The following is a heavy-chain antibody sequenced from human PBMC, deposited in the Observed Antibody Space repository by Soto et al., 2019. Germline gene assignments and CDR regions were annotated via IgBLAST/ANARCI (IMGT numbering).Heavy chain of an antibody. J-gene: IGHJ4*02. CDR3: ASTVGSYYFDY. CDR2: INPSGGST. V-gene: IGHV1-46*01. Sequence: ASVKVSCKASGYTFTSYHMHWVRQAPGQGLEWMGIINPSGGSTSYAQKFQGRVTMTRDTSTSTVYMELSSLRSEDTAVYYCASTVGSYYFDYWGQGTLVTVSS. CDR1: GYTFTSYH. D-gene: IGHD4-4*01.